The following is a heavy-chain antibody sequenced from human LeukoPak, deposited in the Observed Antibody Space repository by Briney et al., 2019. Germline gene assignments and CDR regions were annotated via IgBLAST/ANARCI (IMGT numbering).Heavy chain of an antibody. CDR3: AKGFAPNSSSWPFDY. J-gene: IGHJ4*02. CDR1: GFTFSSYG. Sequence: GGSLRLSCAASGFTFSSYGMHWVRQAPGKGLEWVAFIRYDGSDKYYADSVKGRFTISRDNSKKTLYLQMNSLRDEDTTIYYCAKGFAPNSSSWPFDYWGQGTLVTVSS. V-gene: IGHV3-30*02. D-gene: IGHD6-13*01. CDR2: IRYDGSDK.